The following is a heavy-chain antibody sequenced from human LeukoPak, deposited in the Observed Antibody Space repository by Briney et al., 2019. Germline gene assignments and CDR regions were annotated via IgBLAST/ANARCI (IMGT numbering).Heavy chain of an antibody. J-gene: IGHJ6*03. CDR3: ARDRRHSSSWYHYMDV. V-gene: IGHV3-66*01. Sequence: PGGSLRLSCAASEFTVSSNYMSWVRQAPGKGLEWVSIIYSGGYTDYADSVKGRFTISRDNSKNTLYLQMNSLRAEDTAVYYCARDRRHSSSWYHYMDVWGKGTTVTISS. CDR1: EFTVSSNY. D-gene: IGHD6-13*01. CDR2: IYSGGYT.